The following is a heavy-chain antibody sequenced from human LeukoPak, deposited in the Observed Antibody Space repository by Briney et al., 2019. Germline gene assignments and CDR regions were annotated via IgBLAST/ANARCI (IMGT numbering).Heavy chain of an antibody. CDR2: IYMTGST. CDR1: GGSISSYY. J-gene: IGHJ6*02. CDR3: ARDHRVGAIEY. Sequence: SETLSLTCSVSGGSISSYYWSWIRQPAGKGLEWIGRIYMTGSTNYNPSLKSRVTMSVDTSRKQFSLRLSSVTAADTAVYYCARDHRVGAIEYWGQGTTVTVSS. V-gene: IGHV4-4*07. D-gene: IGHD1-26*01.